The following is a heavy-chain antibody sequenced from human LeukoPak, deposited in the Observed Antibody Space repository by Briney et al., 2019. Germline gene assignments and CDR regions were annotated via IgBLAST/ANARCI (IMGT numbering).Heavy chain of an antibody. Sequence: GGSLRLSCAASGFTFSSYGMHWVRQAPGKGLEWVAVISYDGSNKYYEDSVKGRFTISRDNSKNTLYLQMNSLRAEDTAVYYCAKDHKYSSGWYAEYFQHWGQGTLVTVSS. J-gene: IGHJ1*01. CDR1: GFTFSSYG. CDR3: AKDHKYSSGWYAEYFQH. D-gene: IGHD6-19*01. V-gene: IGHV3-30*18. CDR2: ISYDGSNK.